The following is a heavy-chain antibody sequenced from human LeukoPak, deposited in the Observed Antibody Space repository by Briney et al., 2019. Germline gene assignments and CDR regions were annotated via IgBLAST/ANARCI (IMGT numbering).Heavy chain of an antibody. CDR1: GYTFTGYY. CDR3: ARRGEILTGYYHFDY. CDR2: INPSSGGT. V-gene: IGHV1-2*04. D-gene: IGHD3-9*01. J-gene: IGHJ4*02. Sequence: ASVKVSCKASGYTFTGYYMLWVRQAPGQGLEWMGWINPSSGGTNYAQKFQGWVTMTRDTSISTAYMELSRLRSDDTAVYYCARRGEILTGYYHFDYWGQGTLVTVSS.